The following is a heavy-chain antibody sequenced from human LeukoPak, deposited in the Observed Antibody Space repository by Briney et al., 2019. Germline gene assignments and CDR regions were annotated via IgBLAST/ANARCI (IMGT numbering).Heavy chain of an antibody. CDR1: GHTFTGYY. J-gene: IGHJ4*02. V-gene: IGHV1-2*02. Sequence: GASVKVSCKASGHTFTGYYMHWVRQAPGQGLEWMGWINPNSGGTNHAQKFQGRVSMTRDTSISTAYMELSSLRSEDTAVYYCARGGALGPNYFDYWGQGTLVTVSS. CDR2: INPNSGGT. CDR3: ARGGALGPNYFDY. D-gene: IGHD2-15*01.